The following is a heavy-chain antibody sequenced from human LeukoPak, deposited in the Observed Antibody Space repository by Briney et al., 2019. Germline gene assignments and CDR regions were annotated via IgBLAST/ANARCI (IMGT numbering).Heavy chain of an antibody. CDR3: AKQRGSSWSDH. CDR2: IDPSDSYT. J-gene: IGHJ5*02. Sequence: GESLKISCQGSDSLFSIYWRTWARQLPGKGLEWMGTIDPSDSYTKYSPSFQGHVTISADKPISTAYLQWSSLKASDTAMYYCAKQRGSSWSDHWGQGTLVTVSS. V-gene: IGHV5-10-1*01. D-gene: IGHD6-13*01. CDR1: DSLFSIYW.